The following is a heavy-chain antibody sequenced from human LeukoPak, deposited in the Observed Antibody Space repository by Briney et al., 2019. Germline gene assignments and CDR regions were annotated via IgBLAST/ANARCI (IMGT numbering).Heavy chain of an antibody. D-gene: IGHD3-22*01. V-gene: IGHV3-20*04. J-gene: IGHJ4*02. CDR2: INWNGGST. Sequence: GGSLRLSCAASGFTFDDYGMSWVRQAPGKGLEWVSGINWNGGSTGYADSVKGRFTISRDNAKNSLYLQMNSLRAEDTALYYCARDELLDYYDSSGYYPRSFDYWGQGTLVTVSS. CDR3: ARDELLDYYDSSGYYPRSFDY. CDR1: GFTFDDYG.